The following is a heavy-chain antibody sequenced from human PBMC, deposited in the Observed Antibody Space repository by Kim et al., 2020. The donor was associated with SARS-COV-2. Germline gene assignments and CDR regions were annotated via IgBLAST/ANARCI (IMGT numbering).Heavy chain of an antibody. D-gene: IGHD6-19*01. CDR1: GFTFSSYA. V-gene: IGHV3-23*03. J-gene: IGHJ4*02. CDR3: AKDSPSFGWLVRSPHPLEPDY. CDR2: IYSGGSST. Sequence: GGSLRLSCAASGFTFSSYAMSWVRQAPGKGLEWVSVIYSGGSSTYYADSVKGRFTISRDNSKNTLYLQMNSLRAEDTAVYYCAKDSPSFGWLVRSPHPLEPDYWGQGTLVTVSS.